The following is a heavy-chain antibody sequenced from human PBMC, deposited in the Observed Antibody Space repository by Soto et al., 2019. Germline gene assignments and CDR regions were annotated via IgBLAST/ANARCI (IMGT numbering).Heavy chain of an antibody. CDR3: AKAGTKALGIAAAGTNWYYFDY. CDR1: GFTFDDYA. D-gene: IGHD6-13*01. V-gene: IGHV3-9*01. Sequence: EVQLVESGGGLVQPGRSLRLSCAASGFTFDDYAMHWVRQAPGKGLEWVSGISWNSGSIGYADSVKGRFTISRDNAKNSLYLQMNSLRAEDTALYYCAKAGTKALGIAAAGTNWYYFDYWGQGTLVTVSS. J-gene: IGHJ4*02. CDR2: ISWNSGSI.